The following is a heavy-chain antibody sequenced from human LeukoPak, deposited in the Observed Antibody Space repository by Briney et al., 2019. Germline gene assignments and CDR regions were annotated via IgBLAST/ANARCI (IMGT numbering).Heavy chain of an antibody. Sequence: GGSLRLSCAASGFTFSSYAMSWVRQAPGKGLEWVSAISGSGGSTYYADSVKGRFTISRDNSKNTLYLQMNSLRAEDTAVYYCAGQFGEFLRYYGMDVWGQGTTVTVSS. CDR2: ISGSGGST. V-gene: IGHV3-23*01. J-gene: IGHJ6*02. D-gene: IGHD3-10*01. CDR1: GFTFSSYA. CDR3: AGQFGEFLRYYGMDV.